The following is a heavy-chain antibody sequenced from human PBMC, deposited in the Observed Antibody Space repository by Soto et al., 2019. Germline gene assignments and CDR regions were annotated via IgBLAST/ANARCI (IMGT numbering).Heavy chain of an antibody. Sequence: GGSLRLSCAASGFTFSNAWTRWVRQAPGKGMEWVGRIKSKTDGGTTDYAAPVKGRFTISRDDSKHTLYLQMNSLKTEDTTVYYGTTERVSDCGGDCYYYWGQGTLVTVSS. J-gene: IGHJ4*02. CDR2: IKSKTDGGTT. D-gene: IGHD2-21*02. CDR3: TTERVSDCGGDCYYY. V-gene: IGHV3-15*01. CDR1: GFTFSNAW.